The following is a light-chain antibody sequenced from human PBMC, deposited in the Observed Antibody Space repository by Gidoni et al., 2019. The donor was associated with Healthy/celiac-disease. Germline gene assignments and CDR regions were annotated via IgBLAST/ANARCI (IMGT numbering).Light chain of an antibody. V-gene: IGLV1-40*01. CDR1: SSNIGAGYD. Sequence: QSVLTQPPSVSGAPGQRVTISCTGSSSNIGAGYDVHWYQQLPGTAHKLLIYGNSNRPSGVPDRFSGSKSGTSASLAITGLQAEDEADYYCQSYDSSLSVNWVFGGGTKLTVL. CDR3: QSYDSSLSVNWV. J-gene: IGLJ3*02. CDR2: GNS.